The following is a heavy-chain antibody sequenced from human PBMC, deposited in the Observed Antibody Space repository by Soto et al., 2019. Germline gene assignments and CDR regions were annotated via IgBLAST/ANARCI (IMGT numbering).Heavy chain of an antibody. CDR3: ARAATVTTAPSSFDI. Sequence: QVQLQESGPGLVKPSQTLSLTCTVSGGSISSGDYYWSWIRQPPGKGLEWIGYIYYSGSTYYNPSRKSRVTISVDTSKNQFSLKLSSVTAADTAVYYCARAATVTTAPSSFDIWGQGTMVTVSS. D-gene: IGHD4-17*01. J-gene: IGHJ3*02. CDR2: IYYSGST. V-gene: IGHV4-30-4*01. CDR1: GGSISSGDYY.